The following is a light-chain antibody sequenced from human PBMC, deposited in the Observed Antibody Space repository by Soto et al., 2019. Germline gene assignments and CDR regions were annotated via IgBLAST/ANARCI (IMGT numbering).Light chain of an antibody. CDR2: LNSDGSH. CDR1: SAHSSYA. V-gene: IGLV4-69*01. J-gene: IGLJ3*02. Sequence: QLVLTQSPSASASLGASAKLTCTLSSAHSSYAIAWYQQQPEKGPRYLMKLNSDGSHRKGDGIPDRFSGSSSGAERYLTISGLQSEDEADYYCQTWGTGIRVFGGGTKLTVL. CDR3: QTWGTGIRV.